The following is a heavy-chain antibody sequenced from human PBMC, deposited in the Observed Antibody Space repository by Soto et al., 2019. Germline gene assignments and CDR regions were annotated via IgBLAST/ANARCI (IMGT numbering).Heavy chain of an antibody. CDR3: AKQSGSGSYYSVGSGRHFDY. V-gene: IGHV4-39*01. J-gene: IGHJ4*02. D-gene: IGHD3-10*01. CDR2: IYYSGST. CDR1: GDSISSSSYY. Sequence: SETLSLTCTVSGDSISSSSYYWGWIRQPPGKGLEWIGSIYYSGSTYYNPSLKSRVTISVDTSKNQFSLKLSSVTAADTAVYYCAKQSGSGSYYSVGSGRHFDYWGQGTLVTVSS.